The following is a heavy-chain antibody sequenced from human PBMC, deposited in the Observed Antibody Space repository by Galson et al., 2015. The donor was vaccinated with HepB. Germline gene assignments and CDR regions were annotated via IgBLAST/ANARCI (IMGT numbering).Heavy chain of an antibody. CDR3: ARDQGSLYNWNDFDY. Sequence: SVKVSCKASGYTFTSYGISWVRQAPGQGLEWMGWISAYNGNTNYAQKLQGRVTMTTDTSTSTAYMELRSLRSDDTAVYYCARDQGSLYNWNDFDYWGQGTLVTVSS. V-gene: IGHV1-18*01. J-gene: IGHJ4*02. CDR1: GYTFTSYG. CDR2: ISAYNGNT. D-gene: IGHD1-1*01.